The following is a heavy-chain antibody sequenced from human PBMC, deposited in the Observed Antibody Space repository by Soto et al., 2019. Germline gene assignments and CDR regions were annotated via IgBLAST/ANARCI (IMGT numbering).Heavy chain of an antibody. CDR3: TTSHAGDLNN. V-gene: IGHV4-4*02. Sequence: SETLALGCAVSGGSISSSSWWTFVRQSPGKGLEWIGEIFESGATNYNPSLKSRPTMSVDNSKNQFSLNLSSLTAADTAVYFCTTSHAGDLNNWGQGTLVTVSS. CDR2: IFESGAT. J-gene: IGHJ4*02. D-gene: IGHD3-16*01. CDR1: GGSISSSSW.